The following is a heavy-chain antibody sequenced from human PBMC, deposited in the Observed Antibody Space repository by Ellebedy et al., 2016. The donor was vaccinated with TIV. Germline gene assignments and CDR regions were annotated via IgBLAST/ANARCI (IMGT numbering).Heavy chain of an antibody. J-gene: IGHJ6*02. V-gene: IGHV4-59*01. CDR3: ARDMGVLYDSDYYGMDV. CDR1: GGSISSYY. D-gene: IGHD3-9*01. CDR2: IYYSGST. Sequence: MPSETLSLTCTVSGGSISSYYWSRIRQPPGKGLEWIGYIYYSGSTNYNPSLKSRVTISVDTSKNQFSLKLSSVTAADTAVYYCARDMGVLYDSDYYGMDVWGQGTTVTVSS.